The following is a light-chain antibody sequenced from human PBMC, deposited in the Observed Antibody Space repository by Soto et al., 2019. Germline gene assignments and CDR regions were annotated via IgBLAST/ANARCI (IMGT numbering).Light chain of an antibody. V-gene: IGLV2-14*01. J-gene: IGLJ3*02. CDR3: SSYTSSSTEV. Sequence: QSALTQPASVSGSPGQSITISCTGTSSDVGGYKYVSWFQQHPGKAPKVIIYEVTNRPSGVSHRFSGSKSGNTASLTISGLQAEDEADYYCSSYTSSSTEVFGGGTQLTVL. CDR1: SSDVGGYKY. CDR2: EVT.